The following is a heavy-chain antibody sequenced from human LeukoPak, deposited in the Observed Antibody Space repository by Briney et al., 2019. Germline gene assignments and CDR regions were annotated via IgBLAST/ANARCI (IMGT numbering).Heavy chain of an antibody. J-gene: IGHJ3*02. CDR1: GGSFSGYY. D-gene: IGHD3-10*01. CDR3: ARRVRGVNDAFDI. Sequence: SETLSLTCAVYGGSFSGYYWSWIRQPPGKGLEWIGEINHSGSTNYNPSLKSRVTISVDTSKIQFSLNLTSVTAADTAVFYCARRVRGVNDAFDIWGQGTVVTVSS. CDR2: INHSGST. V-gene: IGHV4-34*01.